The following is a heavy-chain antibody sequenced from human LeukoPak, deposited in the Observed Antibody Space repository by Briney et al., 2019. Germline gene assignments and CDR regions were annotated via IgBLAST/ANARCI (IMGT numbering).Heavy chain of an antibody. CDR3: ARDRPLDDSWSGYYDNGMDV. CDR1: GTSINNYY. V-gene: IGHV4-59*13. Sequence: SETLSLTCSVSGTSINNYYWSWIRQSPVKGLEWIGYIECRRNTNYNPSLKSRVTISVDTSKNQFSLKMTSVTAADTAVYYCARDRPLDDSWSGYYDNGMDVWGQGTTVTVSS. J-gene: IGHJ6*01. CDR2: IECRRNT. D-gene: IGHD3-3*01.